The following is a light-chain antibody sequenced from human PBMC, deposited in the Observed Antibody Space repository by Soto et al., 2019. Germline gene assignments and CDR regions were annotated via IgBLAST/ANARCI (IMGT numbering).Light chain of an antibody. V-gene: IGKV2D-29*01. CDR1: QRLLRRDGKTL. CDR3: FQRIHRSIT. Sequence: DILMTQPAVSLPVTPGQPASISCKSSQRLLRRDGKTLLYGYLQRSGQPPKLLIYEVSNRLAAVPDRMSGSGSGADFTLRISRVEAEDVVIDYCFQRIHRSITFGQGTRLEIE. J-gene: IGKJ5*01. CDR2: EVS.